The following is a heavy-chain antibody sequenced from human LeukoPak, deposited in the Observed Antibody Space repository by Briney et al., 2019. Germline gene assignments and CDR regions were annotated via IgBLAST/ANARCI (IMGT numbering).Heavy chain of an antibody. CDR1: GGSVSSSKW. CDR2: IYHSGST. CDR3: ARRLVVMTAYGMDV. D-gene: IGHD2-21*02. J-gene: IGHJ6*02. Sequence: PSGTLSLTCAVSGGSVSSSKWWSWVRQPPGKGLEWIGEIYHSGSTNYNPSLKSRVTISIDKSKNQFSLKLSSVTAADTAVYYCARRLVVMTAYGMDVWGQGTTVTVSS. V-gene: IGHV4-4*02.